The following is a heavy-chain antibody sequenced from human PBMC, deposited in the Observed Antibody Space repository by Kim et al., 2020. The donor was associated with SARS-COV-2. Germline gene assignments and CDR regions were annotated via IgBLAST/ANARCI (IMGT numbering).Heavy chain of an antibody. CDR1: GFTFSSYA. J-gene: IGHJ4*02. CDR2: ISYDGSNK. Sequence: GGSLILSCAASGFTFSSYAMHWVRQAPGKGLEWVAVISYDGSNKYYADSVKGRFTISRDNSKNTLYLQMNSLRAEDTAVYYCARGSSYGDYAIGWFGYWGQETLDTVSS. V-gene: IGHV3-30*04. D-gene: IGHD4-17*01. CDR3: ARGSSYGDYAIGWFGY.